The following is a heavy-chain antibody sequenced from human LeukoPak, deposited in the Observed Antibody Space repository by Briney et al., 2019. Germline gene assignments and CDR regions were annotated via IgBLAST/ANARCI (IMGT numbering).Heavy chain of an antibody. J-gene: IGHJ6*02. D-gene: IGHD3-10*01. V-gene: IGHV1-69*04. CDR3: ARFEDRGSGILFGMDV. CDR2: IIPILGIA. Sequence: ASVKVSCKASGGTFSSYAISWVRQAPGQGLEWMGRIIPILGIANYAQKFQGRVTTTADKSTSTAYMELSSLRSEDTAVYYCARFEDRGSGILFGMDVWGQGTTVTVSS. CDR1: GGTFSSYA.